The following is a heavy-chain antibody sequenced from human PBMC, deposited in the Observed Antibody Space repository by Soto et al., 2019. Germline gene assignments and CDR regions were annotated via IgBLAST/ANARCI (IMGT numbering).Heavy chain of an antibody. D-gene: IGHD3-9*01. Sequence: SETLSLTCTVSGGSINSGDFYWSWIRQPPGKGLEWIGYIYYTGSAYYNPSLKSRVTISIDTSKNQFSLNLTSVTAADTAVHYCARVDILTGYHYWGPGTLVTVSS. CDR3: ARVDILTGYHY. CDR1: GGSINSGDFY. J-gene: IGHJ4*02. CDR2: IYYTGSA. V-gene: IGHV4-30-4*01.